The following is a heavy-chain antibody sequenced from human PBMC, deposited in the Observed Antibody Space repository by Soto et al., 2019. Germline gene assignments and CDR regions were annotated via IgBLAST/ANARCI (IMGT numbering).Heavy chain of an antibody. D-gene: IGHD6-19*01. CDR1: GFTFSSYS. V-gene: IGHV3-21*01. J-gene: IGHJ4*02. Sequence: GESLKISCAASGFTFSSYSMNWVRQAPGKGLEWVSSISSSSSYIYYADSVKGRFTISRDNAKNSLYLQMNSLRAEDTAVYYCARAPGGSGGYYFDYWGQGTLVTVSS. CDR2: ISSSSSYI. CDR3: ARAPGGSGGYYFDY.